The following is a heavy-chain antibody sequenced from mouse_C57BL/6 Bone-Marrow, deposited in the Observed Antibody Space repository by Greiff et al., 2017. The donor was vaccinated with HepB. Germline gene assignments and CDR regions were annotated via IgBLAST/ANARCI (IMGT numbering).Heavy chain of an antibody. CDR1: GYTFTSYW. V-gene: IGHV1-55*01. CDR2: IYPGSGST. Sequence: VQLQQPGAELVKPGASVKMSCKASGYTFTSYWITWVKQRPGQGLEWIGDIYPGSGSTNYNEKFKSKATLTVDTSSSTAYMQLSSLTSEDSAVYYCARGIYYGNYNYAMDYWGQGTSVTVSS. CDR3: ARGIYYGNYNYAMDY. D-gene: IGHD2-1*01. J-gene: IGHJ4*01.